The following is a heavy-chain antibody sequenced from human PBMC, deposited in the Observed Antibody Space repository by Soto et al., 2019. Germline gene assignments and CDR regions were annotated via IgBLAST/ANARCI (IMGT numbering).Heavy chain of an antibody. CDR1: GFSFESYA. CDR3: AKGRYSSGYLVFDS. D-gene: IGHD6-19*01. J-gene: IGHJ4*02. V-gene: IGHV3-23*01. CDR2: ISGSGDSI. Sequence: EVQLLESGGGLVQPGGSLRLSCAASGFSFESYAMNWVRQAPGKGLEWVSSISGSGDSIYYADSVKGRFTISRDNSNSTLFLQMNRLRGEDTAIYYCAKGRYSSGYLVFDSWGQGTLATVSS.